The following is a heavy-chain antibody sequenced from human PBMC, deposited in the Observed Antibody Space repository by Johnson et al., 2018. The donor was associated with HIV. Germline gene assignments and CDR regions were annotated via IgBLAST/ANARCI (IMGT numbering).Heavy chain of an antibody. V-gene: IGHV3-7*01. Sequence: VQLVESGGGVVQPGRSLRLSCAASGFTFSSNAMSWVRQAPGKGLEWVANIKQDGSEKYYVDSVKGRFTISRDNAKNSLYLQMNSLRAEDTAVYYCARDAYSDGAYDAFDIWGQGTMVTVSS. J-gene: IGHJ3*02. CDR1: GFTFSSNA. CDR2: IKQDGSEK. D-gene: IGHD5-18*01. CDR3: ARDAYSDGAYDAFDI.